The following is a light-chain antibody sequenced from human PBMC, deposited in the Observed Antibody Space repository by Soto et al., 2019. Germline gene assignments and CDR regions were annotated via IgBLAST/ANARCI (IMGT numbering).Light chain of an antibody. J-gene: IGLJ2*01. CDR3: AAWDDSLYVV. CDR2: SNN. V-gene: IGLV1-44*01. Sequence: QSVLTQPPSASGTPGQRVTISCSGSSSNIGSNTVNWYQQLPGTAPKLLIYSNNQRPSGVPDRFSGSESGTSASLAISGLQSEDEADYYCAAWDDSLYVVFGGGTKVTVL. CDR1: SSNIGSNT.